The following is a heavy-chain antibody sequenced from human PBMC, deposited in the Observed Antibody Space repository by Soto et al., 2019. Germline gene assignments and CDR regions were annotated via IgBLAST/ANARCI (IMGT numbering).Heavy chain of an antibody. CDR1: GGSISSGDYY. V-gene: IGHV4-30-4*01. D-gene: IGHD3-3*01. CDR2: IYYSGST. J-gene: IGHJ4*02. CDR3: ARGMIFGEKCYFDY. Sequence: SETLSLTCTVSGGSISSGDYYWSWIRQPPGKGLEWIGYIYYSGSTHYNPSLKSRVTISVDTSKNQFSLKLSSVTAADTAVYYCARGMIFGEKCYFDYSGQGSLVTVSS.